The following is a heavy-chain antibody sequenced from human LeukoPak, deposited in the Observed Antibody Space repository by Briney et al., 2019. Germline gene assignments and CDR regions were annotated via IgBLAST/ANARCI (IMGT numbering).Heavy chain of an antibody. CDR2: ISATGGGT. V-gene: IGHV3-23*01. CDR3: AKGSLIDKDIVVVVAAEFDY. J-gene: IGHJ4*02. CDR1: GFTFSSYA. Sequence: GGSLRLSCAASGFTFSSYAMNWVRKAPGKGLEWVSVISATGGGTYYADSVKGRFTISRDNSKNTLYLQMNSPRAEDTAVYYCAKGSLIDKDIVVVVAAEFDYWGQGTLVTVSS. D-gene: IGHD2-15*01.